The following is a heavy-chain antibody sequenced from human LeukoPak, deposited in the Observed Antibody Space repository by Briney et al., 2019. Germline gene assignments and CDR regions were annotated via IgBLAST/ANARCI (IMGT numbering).Heavy chain of an antibody. CDR1: GFSFSSHW. V-gene: IGHV3-7*01. Sequence: PGGSLRLSCAASGFSFSSHWMTWVRQAPGKGLEWVANIKPDGSKTMYVESVKGRFTISRDNAKNSLFLQMISLRVEDTAVYYCASQPAVIDLDLWGQGILVTVSS. CDR3: ASQPAVIDLDL. CDR2: IKPDGSKT. D-gene: IGHD2-21*01. J-gene: IGHJ4*02.